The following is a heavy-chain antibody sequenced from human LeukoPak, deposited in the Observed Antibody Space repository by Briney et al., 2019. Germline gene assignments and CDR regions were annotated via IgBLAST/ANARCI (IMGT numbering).Heavy chain of an antibody. D-gene: IGHD1-26*01. J-gene: IGHJ3*02. V-gene: IGHV4-59*08. Sequence: SETLSLTCTVSGGSISTYYWSWIRQPPGKGLEWIGYIYYSGSTNYNPSLKSRVTISVDTSKNHFSLKLSSVTAADTAVYYCARTVGALYDAFNIWGQGTMVTVSS. CDR3: ARTVGALYDAFNI. CDR1: GGSISTYY. CDR2: IYYSGST.